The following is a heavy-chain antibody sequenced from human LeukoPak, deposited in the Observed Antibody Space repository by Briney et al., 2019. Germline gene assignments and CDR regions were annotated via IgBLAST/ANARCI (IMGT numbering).Heavy chain of an antibody. CDR3: ARSGRRHYDSSRDYYGMDV. V-gene: IGHV4-59*01. J-gene: IGHJ6*02. CDR2: IYYSGST. D-gene: IGHD3-22*01. Sequence: PSETLSLTCTVSGDSISGYYWSWIRQPPGKGLEWIGYIYYSGSTNFSPSLKSRVTISVDTSKNQFSLKLSSVTAADTAVYYCARSGRRHYDSSRDYYGMDVWGQGTTVTVSS. CDR1: GDSISGYY.